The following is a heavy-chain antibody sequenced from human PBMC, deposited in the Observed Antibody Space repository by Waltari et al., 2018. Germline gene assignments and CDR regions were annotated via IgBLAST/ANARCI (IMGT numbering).Heavy chain of an antibody. J-gene: IGHJ4*02. Sequence: VQLLESGVDLIQPGVSLRLSCSASGLTFSHFAMTWVRQAPGKRLEWVSSISGSGGISYYTDSVTGRFTISRDNSENTLYLHMNSLRAEDSAIYYCAKDRGSGRIYFDSWGRGTLVAVSS. V-gene: IGHV3-23*01. CDR2: ISGSGGIS. CDR1: GLTFSHFA. D-gene: IGHD3-10*01. CDR3: AKDRGSGRIYFDS.